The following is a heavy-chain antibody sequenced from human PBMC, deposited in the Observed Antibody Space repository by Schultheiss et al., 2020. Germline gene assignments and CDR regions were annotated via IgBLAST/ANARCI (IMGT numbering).Heavy chain of an antibody. Sequence: SETLSLTCTVSGGSISSGSYYWSWLRQHPGKGLEWIGYIYYSGSTSYNPSLKSRVTISVDTSKNQFSLKLSSVTAADTAVYYCARDGGYGSGSYYFEYWGQGTLVTVSS. CDR3: ARDGGYGSGSYYFEY. V-gene: IGHV4-31*03. J-gene: IGHJ4*02. CDR1: GGSISSGSYY. D-gene: IGHD3-10*01. CDR2: IYYSGST.